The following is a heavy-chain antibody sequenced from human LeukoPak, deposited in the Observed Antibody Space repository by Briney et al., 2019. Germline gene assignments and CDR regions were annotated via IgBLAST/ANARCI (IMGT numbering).Heavy chain of an antibody. Sequence: SETLSLTCTVSGGSISSGGYYWSWIRQHPGKGVEWIGYIYYSGSTYYNPSLKSRVTISVDTSKNQFSLKLSSVTAADTAVYYCARAGVRIKDVPAAILWYFDYWGQGTLVTVSS. J-gene: IGHJ4*02. D-gene: IGHD2-2*02. CDR2: IYYSGST. CDR1: GGSISSGGYY. V-gene: IGHV4-31*03. CDR3: ARAGVRIKDVPAAILWYFDY.